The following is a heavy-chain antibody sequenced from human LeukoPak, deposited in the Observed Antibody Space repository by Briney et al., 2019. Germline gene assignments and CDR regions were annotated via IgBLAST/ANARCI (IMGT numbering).Heavy chain of an antibody. CDR3: ARVGYYGSGGGFDY. J-gene: IGHJ4*02. Sequence: SETLSLTCTVSGGSISSYYWSWIRQPPGKGLEWIGYIYYSGSTNYNPSLKSRVTISVDTSKNQFSLKLSSVPAADPAVHYCARVGYYGSGGGFDYWGQGTLVTVSS. V-gene: IGHV4-59*01. CDR1: GGSISSYY. CDR2: IYYSGST. D-gene: IGHD3-10*01.